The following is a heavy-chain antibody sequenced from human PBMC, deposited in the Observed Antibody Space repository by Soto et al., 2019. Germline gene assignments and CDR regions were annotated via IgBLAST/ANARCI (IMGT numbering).Heavy chain of an antibody. Sequence: GASVKVSSKASGGTFSSYTISWVRQAPGQGLEWMGRIIPILGIANYAQKFQGRVTITADKSTSTAYMELSSLRSEDTAVYYCARGFPPYYDILTGHSPWGQGTLVTVSS. V-gene: IGHV1-69*02. CDR3: ARGFPPYYDILTGHSP. CDR1: GGTFSSYT. CDR2: IIPILGIA. J-gene: IGHJ5*02. D-gene: IGHD3-9*01.